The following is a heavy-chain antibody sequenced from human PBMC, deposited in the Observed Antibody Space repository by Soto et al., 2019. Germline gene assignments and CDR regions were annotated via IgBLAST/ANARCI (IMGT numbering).Heavy chain of an antibody. CDR3: ARVSGTKNFWSGYYYYYYGMDV. CDR2: IWYDGSNK. CDR1: GFTFSSYG. Sequence: PGGSLRLSCAASGFTFSSYGMHWVRQAPGKGLEWVAVIWYDGSNKYYADSAKGRFTISRDNSKNTLYLQMNSLRAEDTAVYYCARVSGTKNFWSGYYYYYYGMDVWGQGTTVTVSS. V-gene: IGHV3-33*01. D-gene: IGHD3-3*01. J-gene: IGHJ6*02.